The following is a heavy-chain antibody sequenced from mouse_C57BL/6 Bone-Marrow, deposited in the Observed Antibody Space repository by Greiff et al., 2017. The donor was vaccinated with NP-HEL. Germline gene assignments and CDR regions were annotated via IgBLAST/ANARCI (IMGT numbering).Heavy chain of an antibody. V-gene: IGHV1-64*01. CDR1: GYTFTSYW. J-gene: IGHJ4*01. CDR2: IHPNSGST. CDR3: ARTLYDGYPYYYAMDY. Sequence: QVQLQQSGAELVKPGASVKLSCKASGYTFTSYWMHWVKQRPGQGLEWIGMIHPNSGSTNYNEKFKSKATLTVDKSSSTAYMQLSSLTSEDSAVYYCARTLYDGYPYYYAMDYWGQGTSVTVSS. D-gene: IGHD2-3*01.